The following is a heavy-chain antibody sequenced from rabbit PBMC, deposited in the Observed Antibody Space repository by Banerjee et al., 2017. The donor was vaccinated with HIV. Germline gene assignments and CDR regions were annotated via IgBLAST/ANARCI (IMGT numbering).Heavy chain of an antibody. J-gene: IGHJ6*01. Sequence: WVRQAPGKRPEWIACIYNGDGSTYYASWVNGRFSISKTSSTTVTLQMTSLTVADTATYFCARDTSSSFSSYGMDLWGPGTLVTVS. D-gene: IGHD1-1*01. V-gene: IGHV1S47*01. CDR2: IYNGDGST. CDR3: ARDTSSSFSSYGMDL.